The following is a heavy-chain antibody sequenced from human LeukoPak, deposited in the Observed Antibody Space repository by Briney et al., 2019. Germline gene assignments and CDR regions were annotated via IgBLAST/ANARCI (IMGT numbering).Heavy chain of an antibody. D-gene: IGHD4-17*01. V-gene: IGHV4-30-4*08. Sequence: PSETLSLTCTVSGGSISSGGYYWRWIRQPPGKGLEWIGYIYYSGSTYYNPSLKSRVTISVDTSKNQFSLKLSSVTAADTAVYYCARDGAVTLDYWGQGTLVTVSS. CDR1: GGSISSGGYY. CDR2: IYYSGST. J-gene: IGHJ4*02. CDR3: ARDGAVTLDY.